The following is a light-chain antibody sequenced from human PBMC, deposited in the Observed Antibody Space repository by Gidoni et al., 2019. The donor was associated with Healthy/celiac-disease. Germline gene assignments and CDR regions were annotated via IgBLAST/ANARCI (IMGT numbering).Light chain of an antibody. Sequence: DIQLTQSPSFLSASVGDRVTITCRASQGISSYLARYQQKPGKAPKLLIYAASTLQSGVPSRFSGSGSGTEFTLTISSLQPEDFATYYCQQLNSYLSFTFGPGTKVDIK. J-gene: IGKJ3*01. CDR2: AAS. CDR1: QGISSY. V-gene: IGKV1-9*01. CDR3: QQLNSYLSFT.